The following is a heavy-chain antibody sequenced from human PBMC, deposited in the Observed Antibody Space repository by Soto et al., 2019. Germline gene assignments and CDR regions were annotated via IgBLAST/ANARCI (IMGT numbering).Heavy chain of an antibody. CDR2: ISGSGGST. CDR1: GFTFSSYA. D-gene: IGHD2-15*01. V-gene: IGHV3-23*01. CDR3: ASWATGYCSGGSCVRGWFDP. J-gene: IGHJ5*02. Sequence: GGSLRLSCAASGFTFSSYAMSWVRQAPGKGLEWVSAISGSGGSTYYADSVKGRFTISRDNSKNTLYLQMNSLRAEDTAVYYCASWATGYCSGGSCVRGWFDPWGQGTLVTVSS.